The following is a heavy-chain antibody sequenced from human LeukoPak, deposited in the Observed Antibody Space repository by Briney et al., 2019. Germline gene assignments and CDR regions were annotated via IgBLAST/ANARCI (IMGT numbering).Heavy chain of an antibody. CDR2: ITGSGGST. J-gene: IGHJ4*02. V-gene: IGHV3-23*01. D-gene: IGHD3-9*01. CDR1: GFTFNNYA. Sequence: GASLRLSCAASGFTFNNYAMGWVRQAPGKGLEWVSAITGSGGSTYYADSVKGRFTISRDNSKNTLYLQMNSLRAEDTALYYCAKWGDYDILTGYYDSDYWGQGTLVTGSS. CDR3: AKWGDYDILTGYYDSDY.